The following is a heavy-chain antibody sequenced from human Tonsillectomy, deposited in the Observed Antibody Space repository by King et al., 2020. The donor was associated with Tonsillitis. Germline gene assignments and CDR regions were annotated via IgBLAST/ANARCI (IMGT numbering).Heavy chain of an antibody. V-gene: IGHV5-10-1*03. CDR3: ARLSIPGIAAPDTQYKYAMDV. CDR1: GYSFTSYW. Sequence: VQLVESGAEVKQPGESLRISCKGSGYSFTSYWITWVRQMPGEGLEWMGRIDPSDSYTNYSPSFQGHVTISADKSISTAYLQWSSLKASDTAMYYCARLSIPGIAAPDTQYKYAMDVWGQGTTVTVSS. J-gene: IGHJ6*02. CDR2: IDPSDSYT. D-gene: IGHD6-13*01.